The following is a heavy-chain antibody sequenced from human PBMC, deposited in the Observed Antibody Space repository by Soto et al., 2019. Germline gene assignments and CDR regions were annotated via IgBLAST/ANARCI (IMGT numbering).Heavy chain of an antibody. D-gene: IGHD1-7*01. Sequence: GGSLRLSCAASGFTFSSYGMHWVRQAPGKGLEWVAVIWYDGSNKYYADSVKGRFTISRDNSKNTLYLQMNSLRAEDTAVYYCARDGTTDPKDIPFDYWGQGTLVTVSS. CDR3: ARDGTTDPKDIPFDY. CDR1: GFTFSSYG. V-gene: IGHV3-33*01. CDR2: IWYDGSNK. J-gene: IGHJ4*02.